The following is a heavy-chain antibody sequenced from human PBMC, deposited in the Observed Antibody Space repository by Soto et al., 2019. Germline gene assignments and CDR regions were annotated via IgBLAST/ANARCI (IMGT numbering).Heavy chain of an antibody. D-gene: IGHD2-8*01. CDR2: MNPNSGNT. J-gene: IGHJ4*02. V-gene: IGHV1-8*01. CDR1: GYTFTSYY. CDR3: ARLLYCTNGVCYHAFDY. Sequence: ASVKVSCKASGYTFTSYYINWARQATGQGLEWMGWMNPNSGNTGYAQKFQGRVTMTRNTSISTAYMELSSLRSEDTAVYYCARLLYCTNGVCYHAFDYWGQGTLVTVSS.